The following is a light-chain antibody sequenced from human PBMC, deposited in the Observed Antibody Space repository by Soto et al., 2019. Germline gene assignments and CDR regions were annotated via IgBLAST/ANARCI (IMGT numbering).Light chain of an antibody. CDR2: AAS. CDR1: QGITNW. CDR3: QQSYSTPAIT. V-gene: IGKV1-12*01. J-gene: IGKJ5*01. Sequence: IPMTPSPSSVSASVGARVTIPCRMSQGITNWLAWYQQKPGKAPKLLIYAASGLPTGVPSRFSGSGSGTDFTLTISSLQPEDFATYYCQQSYSTPAITFGQGTRLEIK.